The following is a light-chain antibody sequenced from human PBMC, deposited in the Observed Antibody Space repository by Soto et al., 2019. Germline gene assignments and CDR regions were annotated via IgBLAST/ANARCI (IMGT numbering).Light chain of an antibody. CDR1: QSVLYRSNNKSY. CDR3: QQYGSSQRT. J-gene: IGKJ1*01. Sequence: DIVMTQSPDSLAVFLGGRATINCKSSQSVLYRSNNKSYLAWFQQKPGQPPRLLIYWASTRESGVPDRFSGSGSGTDFTLTISRLEPEDFAVYYCQQYGSSQRTFGQGTKVDIK. CDR2: WAS. V-gene: IGKV4-1*01.